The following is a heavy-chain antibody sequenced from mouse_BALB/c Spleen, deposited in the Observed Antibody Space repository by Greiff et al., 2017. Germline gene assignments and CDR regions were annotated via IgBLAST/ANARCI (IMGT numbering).Heavy chain of an antibody. V-gene: IGHV1-69*02. CDR1: GYTFTSYW. J-gene: IGHJ4*01. CDR3: ARNGNNAMDY. CDR2: IDPSDSYT. Sequence: VQLHQPGAELVKPGASVKLSCKASGYTFTSYWMHWVKQRPGQGLEWIGEIDPSDSYTNYNQKFKGKATLTVDKSSSTAYMQLSSLTSEDSAVYYCARNGNNAMDYWGQGTSVTVSS. D-gene: IGHD2-1*01.